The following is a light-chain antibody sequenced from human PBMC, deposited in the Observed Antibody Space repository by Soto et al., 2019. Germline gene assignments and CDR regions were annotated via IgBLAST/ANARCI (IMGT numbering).Light chain of an antibody. CDR3: QVWDRSTRV. Sequence: SYELTQPSSVSVSPGQTASITCSGDKLGNKYACWYQKKRGQSPILVIYKDTKRPSGIPERFSGSNSGNTATLTISGTQAMDEADYYCQVWDRSTRVFGGGTKLTVL. J-gene: IGLJ3*02. CDR2: KDT. CDR1: KLGNKY. V-gene: IGLV3-1*01.